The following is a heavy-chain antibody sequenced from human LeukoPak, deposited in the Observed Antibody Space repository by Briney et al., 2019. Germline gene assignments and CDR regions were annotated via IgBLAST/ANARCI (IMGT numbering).Heavy chain of an antibody. D-gene: IGHD6-13*01. CDR1: GYTFTGYY. J-gene: IGHJ6*03. CDR3: ARDSSSWTAFYYYYYYMDV. V-gene: IGHV1-46*01. Sequence: ASVTVSCKASGYTFTGYYMHWVRQAPGQGREWMGIINPSGGSTSYAQKFQGRVTMTRDTSTSTVYMELSSLRSEDTAVYYCARDSSSWTAFYYYYYYMDVWGKGTTVTISS. CDR2: INPSGGST.